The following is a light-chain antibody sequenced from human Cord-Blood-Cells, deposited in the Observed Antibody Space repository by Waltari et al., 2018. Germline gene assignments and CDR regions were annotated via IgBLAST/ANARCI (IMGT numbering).Light chain of an antibody. J-gene: IGLJ2*01. CDR2: DVS. CDR3: CSYAGSYTVV. CDR1: SRFVCCYNY. Sequence: QFALTPPRPVSGLPGQSAPNSCPGTSRFVCCYNYIPWYHTHPGKAPKLMIYDVSKRPSGVPDRFSGSKSGNTASLTISGLQAEDEADYYCCSYAGSYTVVFGGGTKLTVL. V-gene: IGLV2-11*01.